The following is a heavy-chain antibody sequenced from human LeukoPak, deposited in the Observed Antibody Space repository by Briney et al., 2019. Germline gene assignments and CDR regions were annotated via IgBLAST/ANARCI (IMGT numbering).Heavy chain of an antibody. CDR1: GGTFSSYT. CDR2: IIPILGIA. Sequence: GASVKVSCKASGGTFSSYTISWVRQAPGQGLEWMGRIIPILGIANYAQKFQGRVTITADKSTSTAYMELSSLRSEDTAVYYCARLKSVAGSFDYWGQGTLVTVSS. J-gene: IGHJ4*02. D-gene: IGHD6-19*01. CDR3: ARLKSVAGSFDY. V-gene: IGHV1-69*02.